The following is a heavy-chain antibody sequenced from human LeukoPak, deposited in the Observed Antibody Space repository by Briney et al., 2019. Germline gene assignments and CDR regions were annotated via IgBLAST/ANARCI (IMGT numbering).Heavy chain of an antibody. CDR3: AAAFMFGELFYDY. J-gene: IGHJ4*02. V-gene: IGHV4-59*12. Sequence: KPSETLSLTCTVSGGSISSYYWSWIRQPPGKGLEWIGYIYYSGSTNYNPSLKSRVTISVDTSKNQFSLKLSSVTAADTAVYYCAAAFMFGELFYDYWGQGTLVTVSS. D-gene: IGHD3-10*02. CDR1: GGSISSYY. CDR2: IYYSGST.